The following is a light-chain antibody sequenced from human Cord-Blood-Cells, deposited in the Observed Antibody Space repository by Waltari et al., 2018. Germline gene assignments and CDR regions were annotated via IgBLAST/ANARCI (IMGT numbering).Light chain of an antibody. J-gene: IGKJ1*01. Sequence: DIQMTQSPSPLPASVGYRLTITCRARRSISSWLAWYQQKPGKAPKLLFYKASSLESGVPSRFSGSGSGKEGSLAISRLQPDDVGNDYCQQYDSDSGTFGQGTKVEIE. CDR3: QQYDSDSGT. V-gene: IGKV1-5*03. CDR1: RSISSW. CDR2: KAS.